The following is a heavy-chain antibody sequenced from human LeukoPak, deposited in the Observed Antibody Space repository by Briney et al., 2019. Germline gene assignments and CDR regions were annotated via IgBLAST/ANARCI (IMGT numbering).Heavy chain of an antibody. CDR1: GYTFTSYY. D-gene: IGHD4-17*01. J-gene: IGHJ3*02. CDR2: INPSGGST. V-gene: IGHV1-46*01. Sequence: ASVKVSCKASGYTFTSYYMHWVRQAPGQGLEWMGIINPSGGSTSYAQKFQGRVTITRDTSASTAYMELSSLRSEDTAVYYCATPGDLDAFDIWGQGTMVAVSS. CDR3: ATPGDLDAFDI.